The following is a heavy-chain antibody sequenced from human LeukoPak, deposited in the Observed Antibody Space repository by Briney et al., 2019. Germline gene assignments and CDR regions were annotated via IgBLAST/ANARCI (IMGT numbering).Heavy chain of an antibody. D-gene: IGHD6-19*01. CDR1: GYTFTSYD. CDR2: MNPNSGNT. J-gene: IGHJ5*02. Sequence: ASVKVSCKASGYTFTSYDINWVRQATGQGLEWMGWMNPNSGNTGYAQKFRGRVTMTRNISISTAYMELSSLRSEDTAVYYCATEQWLVSRNWFDPWGQGTLVTVSS. CDR3: ATEQWLVSRNWFDP. V-gene: IGHV1-8*01.